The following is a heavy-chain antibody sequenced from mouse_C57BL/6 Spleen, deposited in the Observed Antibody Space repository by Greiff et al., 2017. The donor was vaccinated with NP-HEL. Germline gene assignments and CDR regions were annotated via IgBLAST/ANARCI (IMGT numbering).Heavy chain of an antibody. J-gene: IGHJ1*03. Sequence: QVQLQQPGAELVRPGSSVKLSCKASGYTFTSYWMHWVKQRPIQGLEWIGNIDPSDSETHYNQKFQDKATLTVDKSSSTAYMQLSSLTSEDSAVYYCARGVTTVVATGYFDVWGTGTTVTVSS. D-gene: IGHD1-1*01. CDR2: IDPSDSET. CDR1: GYTFTSYW. V-gene: IGHV1-52*01. CDR3: ARGVTTVVATGYFDV.